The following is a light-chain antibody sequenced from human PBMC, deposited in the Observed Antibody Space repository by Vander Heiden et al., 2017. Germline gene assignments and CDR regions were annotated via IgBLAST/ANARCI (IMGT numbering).Light chain of an antibody. CDR1: QSISSY. CDR2: AAS. V-gene: IGKV1-39*01. CDR3: QQRYSTPQT. J-gene: IGKJ1*01. Sequence: DIQMTQSPSSLSASVGDRVTITCRASQSISSYLNCYQQKPGKAPKRLIYAASSLQSGVPSRFSGSGSGTDFTLTIISLQPEDFATYYCQQRYSTPQTFGQGTKVEIK.